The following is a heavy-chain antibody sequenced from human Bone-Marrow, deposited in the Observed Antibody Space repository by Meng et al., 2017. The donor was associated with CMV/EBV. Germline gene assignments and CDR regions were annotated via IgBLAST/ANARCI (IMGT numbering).Heavy chain of an antibody. D-gene: IGHD3-22*01. J-gene: IGHJ5*02. Sequence: GGSLRLSCKGSGYSFTTFWVGWVRQLPGRGLEWMGIIYPGDSDTRYSPSFQGQVTISADKSITTAYLQWSSLQASDTAIYYCVRPYYNSSAYYLWAQGTLATVSS. CDR1: GYSFTTFW. V-gene: IGHV5-51*01. CDR2: IYPGDSDT. CDR3: VRPYYNSSAYYL.